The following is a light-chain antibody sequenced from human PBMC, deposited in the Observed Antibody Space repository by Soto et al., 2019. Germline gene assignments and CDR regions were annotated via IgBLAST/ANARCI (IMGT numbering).Light chain of an antibody. CDR1: QSVSSN. V-gene: IGKV3-15*01. CDR2: GAS. Sequence: EMVLTQSPATLSLSPGESATLSCRASQSVSSNLAWYQHKRGLAPRLLIYGASTRATGVPARFSGSGSGTEFSLTISSLQSEDFAVYYCQQYNNWPPWTFGQGTTVEF. J-gene: IGKJ1*01. CDR3: QQYNNWPPWT.